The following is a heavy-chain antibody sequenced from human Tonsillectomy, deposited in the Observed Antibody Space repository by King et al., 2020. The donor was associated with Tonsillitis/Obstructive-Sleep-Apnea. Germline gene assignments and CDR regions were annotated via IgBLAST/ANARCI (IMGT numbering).Heavy chain of an antibody. CDR1: GGSISNSSYY. V-gene: IGHV4-39*01. CDR2: IFYSGNT. J-gene: IGHJ4*02. CDR3: ATPVPYGDFDY. D-gene: IGHD4-17*01. Sequence: QLQESGPGLVKPSETLSLTCTVSGGSISNSSYYWGWFRQPPGKGLEWIGSIFYSGNTYYKPSLKSRVTISVRTSKNQFSLKLSSVTAADTAVYYCATPVPYGDFDYWGQGTLVTVSS.